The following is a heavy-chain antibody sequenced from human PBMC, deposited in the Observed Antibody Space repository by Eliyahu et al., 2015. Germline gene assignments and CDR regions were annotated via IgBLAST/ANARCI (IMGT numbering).Heavy chain of an antibody. J-gene: IGHJ3*02. CDR2: INPNSGGT. Sequence: SGAEVKKPGASVKVSCKASGYTFTGYYMHWVRQAPGQGLEWMGWINPNSGGTNYAQKFQGWVTMTRDTSISTAYMELSRLRSDDTAVYYCARDFYDILTGGAFGGAFDIWGQGTMVTVSS. D-gene: IGHD3-9*01. CDR3: ARDFYDILTGGAFGGAFDI. CDR1: GYTFTGYY. V-gene: IGHV1-2*04.